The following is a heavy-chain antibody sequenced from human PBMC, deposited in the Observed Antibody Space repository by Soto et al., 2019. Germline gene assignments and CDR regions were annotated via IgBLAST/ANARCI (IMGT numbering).Heavy chain of an antibody. J-gene: IGHJ4*02. V-gene: IGHV1-3*01. Sequence: QVQLVQSGAEVKRPGASVKVSCKASGYTFMNYAINWVRQAPGQRLEWMGGISAGNINTKYTQRFQGRVTITRDTYANTAYMEPTSRRSDDTAVYDSARGTTVGFGELLNWGQGTLVPVSS. CDR2: ISAGNINT. D-gene: IGHD3-10*01. CDR3: ARGTTVGFGELLN. CDR1: GYTFMNYA.